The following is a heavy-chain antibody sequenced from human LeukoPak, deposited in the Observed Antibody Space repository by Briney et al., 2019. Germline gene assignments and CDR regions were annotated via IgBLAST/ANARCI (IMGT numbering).Heavy chain of an antibody. V-gene: IGHV1-46*01. Sequence: ASVKVSCKASGYTFTSYYMHWVRQAPGQGLEWMGIINPSGGSTSYAQKFQGRVTMTRDTSTSTVYMELSSLRSEDTAVYYCARALLYYYDSSGSYAPDAFDIWGQGTMVTVSS. D-gene: IGHD3-22*01. CDR2: INPSGGST. J-gene: IGHJ3*02. CDR1: GYTFTSYY. CDR3: ARALLYYYDSSGSYAPDAFDI.